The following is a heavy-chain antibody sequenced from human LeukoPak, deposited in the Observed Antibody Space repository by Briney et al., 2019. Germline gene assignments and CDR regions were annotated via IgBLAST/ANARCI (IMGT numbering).Heavy chain of an antibody. Sequence: GGSLRLSCAASGFTFSSYDMNCVRQSPGKGLEWVSVLYSGGSTYYADSVKGRFTISRDNSKNTLYLQMNGLRAEDTAVYYCARGLWFGVSYYFDYWGQGTLVTVSS. J-gene: IGHJ4*02. CDR2: LYSGGST. CDR3: ARGLWFGVSYYFDY. D-gene: IGHD3-10*01. CDR1: GFTFSSYD. V-gene: IGHV3-53*01.